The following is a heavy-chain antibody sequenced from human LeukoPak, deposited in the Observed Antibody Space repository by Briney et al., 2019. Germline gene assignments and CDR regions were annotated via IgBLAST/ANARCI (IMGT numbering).Heavy chain of an antibody. CDR2: IYYSGST. J-gene: IGHJ4*02. CDR3: ARGRGSGSYTRYYFDY. Sequence: SQTLSLTCTVSGGSISSGSYCWSWIRQPPGNRLEWIGYIYYSGSTNYNPSLKSRVTISVDTSKNQFSLKLSSVTAADTAVYYCARGRGSGSYTRYYFDYWGQGTLVTVSS. CDR1: GGSISSGSYC. V-gene: IGHV4-61*01. D-gene: IGHD3-10*01.